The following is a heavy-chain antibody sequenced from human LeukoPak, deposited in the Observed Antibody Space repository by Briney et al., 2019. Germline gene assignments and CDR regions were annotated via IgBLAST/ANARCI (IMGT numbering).Heavy chain of an antibody. CDR3: ARERGGGGSYSDY. Sequence: GGSLRLSCAASGFTFSDYYMSWIRQAPGKGLEWVSYISSSGNTIYYADSVKGRFTISRDNAKKSVSLRMNSLRAEDTAVYYCARERGGGGSYSDYWGQGTLVTVSS. D-gene: IGHD1-26*01. CDR1: GFTFSDYY. J-gene: IGHJ4*02. CDR2: ISSSGNTI. V-gene: IGHV3-11*04.